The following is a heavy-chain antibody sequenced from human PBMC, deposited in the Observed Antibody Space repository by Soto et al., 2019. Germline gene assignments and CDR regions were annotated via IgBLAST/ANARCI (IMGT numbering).Heavy chain of an antibody. J-gene: IGHJ4*02. Sequence: QVQLVESGGGVVQPGRSLRLSCAASGFTFSAYGMHWVRQAPGKGLERVAVISYDGNDKYHADSVKGRFTISRDNSKNTLYLQMNSLRADDTAVYYCAKDSGRGSADYYFDYWGQGTLVTVSS. CDR3: AKDSGRGSADYYFDY. CDR2: ISYDGNDK. CDR1: GFTFSAYG. D-gene: IGHD3-10*01. V-gene: IGHV3-30*18.